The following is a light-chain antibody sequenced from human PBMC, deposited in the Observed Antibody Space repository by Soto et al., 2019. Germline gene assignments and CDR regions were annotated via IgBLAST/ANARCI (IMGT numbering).Light chain of an antibody. J-gene: IGLJ1*01. Sequence: QSALTQPPSVSGAPGQRVTISCTGSSSNIGAGYDVHWYQQLPGTAPKLLIYGNSNRPSGVPDRFSGSKSGTSASLAITGLQAEDEADYYCQSNDSSLSKVFGTGTKVTVL. CDR2: GNS. V-gene: IGLV1-40*01. CDR1: SSNIGAGYD. CDR3: QSNDSSLSKV.